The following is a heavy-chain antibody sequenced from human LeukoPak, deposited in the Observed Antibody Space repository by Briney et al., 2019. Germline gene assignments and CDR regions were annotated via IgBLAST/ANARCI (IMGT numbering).Heavy chain of an antibody. D-gene: IGHD2-21*02. CDR1: GGSISSSSYY. Sequence: SETLSLTCSVSGGSISSSSYYWGWIRQPPGKGLEWIGSIYYSGSTYYNPSLKSRVTISVDTSKNQFSLKLSSVTAADTAVYYCARSMKAYCGGDCYYTYWYFDLWGRGTLVTVSS. J-gene: IGHJ2*01. V-gene: IGHV4-39*01. CDR2: IYYSGST. CDR3: ARSMKAYCGGDCYYTYWYFDL.